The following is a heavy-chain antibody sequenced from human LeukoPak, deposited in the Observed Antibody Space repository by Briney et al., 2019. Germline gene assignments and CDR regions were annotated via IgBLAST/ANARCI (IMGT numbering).Heavy chain of an antibody. CDR1: GYTFTTYA. V-gene: IGHV1-3*01. J-gene: IGHJ4*02. Sequence: ASVKVSCKASGYTFTTYAIHWVRQAPRQGLQWMGWISVGDGNTKYSQKFQGRVTLTRDTSASTAYMELTSLISEDTAVYYCARGYSGVVPAAHPDFWGQGTPVTVSS. CDR3: ARGYSGVVPAAHPDF. CDR2: ISVGDGNT. D-gene: IGHD2-2*01.